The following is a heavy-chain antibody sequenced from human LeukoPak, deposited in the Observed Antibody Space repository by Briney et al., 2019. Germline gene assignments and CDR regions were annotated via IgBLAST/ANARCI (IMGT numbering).Heavy chain of an antibody. Sequence: GGSLRLSCAASGFTFSSYAMSWVRQAPGKGLEWVSAISGSGGSTYYADSVKGRFTISRDDSKNTLYLQMNSLRAEDTAVYYCAKEHGDDYYYYGMDVWGQGTTVTVSS. D-gene: IGHD4-17*01. J-gene: IGHJ6*02. CDR3: AKEHGDDYYYYGMDV. V-gene: IGHV3-23*01. CDR1: GFTFSSYA. CDR2: ISGSGGST.